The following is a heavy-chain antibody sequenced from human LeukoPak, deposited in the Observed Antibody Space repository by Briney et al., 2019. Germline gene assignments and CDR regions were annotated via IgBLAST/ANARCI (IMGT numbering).Heavy chain of an antibody. V-gene: IGHV1-18*01. Sequence: ASVKVSCKASGYTFTSYGISWVRQAPGQGLEWMGWISAYNGNTNYAQKLQGRVTMTTDTSTSTAYMELRSLRSDDTAVYYCAREGYDFWSGYYSDFDYWGQGTLVTASS. D-gene: IGHD3-3*01. CDR3: AREGYDFWSGYYSDFDY. CDR1: GYTFTSYG. CDR2: ISAYNGNT. J-gene: IGHJ4*02.